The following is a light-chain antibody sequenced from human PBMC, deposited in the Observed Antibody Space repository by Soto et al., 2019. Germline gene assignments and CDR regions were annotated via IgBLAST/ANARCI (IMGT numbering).Light chain of an antibody. Sequence: EIVLTQSPGTLSLSPGDRATLSCRASQSITGNLTWYQQKPGQAPRLLIYDASTRATGIPARFSGSGSGTEFTLTISSLQSEDFAVYYCQQYNNWPLTFGGGTKVEIK. CDR2: DAS. J-gene: IGKJ4*01. V-gene: IGKV3-15*01. CDR3: QQYNNWPLT. CDR1: QSITGN.